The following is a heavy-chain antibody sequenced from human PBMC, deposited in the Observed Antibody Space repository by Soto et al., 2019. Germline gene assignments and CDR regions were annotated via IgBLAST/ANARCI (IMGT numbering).Heavy chain of an antibody. J-gene: IGHJ4*02. V-gene: IGHV4-31*03. CDR1: GDSISNGGYY. Sequence: SETLSLTCTVSGDSISNGGYYWNWIRQRPGKGLEWIGYIYYSGSTYYNPSLMGRQIISVDTSNNQFSLKLSSVTAADTAVYYCARVPSGCYPLCYWCQGTXVTVSS. D-gene: IGHD1-26*01. CDR3: ARVPSGCYPLCY. CDR2: IYYSGST.